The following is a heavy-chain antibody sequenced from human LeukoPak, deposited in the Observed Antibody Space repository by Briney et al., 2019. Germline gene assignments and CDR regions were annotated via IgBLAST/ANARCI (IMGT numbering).Heavy chain of an antibody. CDR2: ISGSGGST. D-gene: IGHD6-6*01. J-gene: IGHJ6*02. V-gene: IGHV3-23*01. CDR3: AKDSRYSSSSNYYYYGMDV. Sequence: GGSLRLSCAASGFTFSSYAMSWVRQAPGKGLEWVSAISGSGGSTYYADSVKGRFTISRDNSKNTLYLQMNSLRAEDTAVYYCAKDSRYSSSSNYYYYGMDVWGQGTTVTVSS. CDR1: GFTFSSYA.